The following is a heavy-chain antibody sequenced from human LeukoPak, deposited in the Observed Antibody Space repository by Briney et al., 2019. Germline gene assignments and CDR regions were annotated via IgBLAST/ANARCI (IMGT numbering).Heavy chain of an antibody. CDR3: AKDKGWSRVIDY. V-gene: IGHV3-30*18. J-gene: IGHJ4*02. D-gene: IGHD2-15*01. CDR1: GSTFSNYS. CDR2: ISKDGSKK. Sequence: GSLRLSCAASGSTFSNYSMHWVRQAAGKGLEWVAFISKDGSKKYYGGSVTGRFITSRDNSRNTVYLQMDSLRPEDTAVYYCAKDKGWSRVIDYWGQGTLVTVAS.